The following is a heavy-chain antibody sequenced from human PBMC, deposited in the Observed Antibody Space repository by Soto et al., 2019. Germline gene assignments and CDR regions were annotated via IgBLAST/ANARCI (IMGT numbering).Heavy chain of an antibody. Sequence: SVKLSCKASGCTFDNYAVIWVRQAPGQGLEWMGGIIPMFETVNYAQRFQGRLTIAADESTSTAYMELTSLTSADTAIYFCARGLRTGNYGMQVWGQGTTVTVSS. J-gene: IGHJ6*02. D-gene: IGHD2-15*01. V-gene: IGHV1-69*01. CDR3: ARGLRTGNYGMQV. CDR2: IIPMFETV. CDR1: GCTFDNYA.